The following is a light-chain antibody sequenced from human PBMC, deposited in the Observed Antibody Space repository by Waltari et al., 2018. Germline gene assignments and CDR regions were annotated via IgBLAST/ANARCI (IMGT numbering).Light chain of an antibody. CDR1: QSVSSY. V-gene: IGKV3-11*01. J-gene: IGKJ4*02. CDR2: DVS. Sequence: EIVLTQSPGILSLSPGERATLSYRASQSVSSYLGWYQQRPGQAPSLLIYDVSKRATGTPARFRGSGSGTDFTLTITSLEPEDFAVYYCQQRSTWPLTFGGGTKVEIK. CDR3: QQRSTWPLT.